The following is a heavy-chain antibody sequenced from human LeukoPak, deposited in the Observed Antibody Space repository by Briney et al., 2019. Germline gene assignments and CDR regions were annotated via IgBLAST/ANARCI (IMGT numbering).Heavy chain of an antibody. Sequence: QPGGSLRLSCAASGFTFSSYWMHWVRQAPGKGLVWVSRINSDGSSTSYADSVKGRFTISRDNAKNTLYLQMNSLRAEDTAVYYCARENPSDCSGGSCKVYYYYGMDVWGQGTTVTVSS. CDR1: GFTFSSYW. CDR2: INSDGSST. J-gene: IGHJ6*02. CDR3: ARENPSDCSGGSCKVYYYYGMDV. V-gene: IGHV3-74*01. D-gene: IGHD2-15*01.